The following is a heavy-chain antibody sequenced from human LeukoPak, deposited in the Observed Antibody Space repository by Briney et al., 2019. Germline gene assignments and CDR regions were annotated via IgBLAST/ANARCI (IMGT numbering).Heavy chain of an antibody. D-gene: IGHD3-10*01. J-gene: IGHJ4*02. CDR2: ISISSNYI. V-gene: IGHV3-21*01. CDR1: GFTFSRYS. CDR3: ARARGVLGVSDY. Sequence: PGGSLRLSCAAPGFTFSRYSMNWLRQAPGKELEWVSSISISSNYIYYPDSLKVRFTISRDNAKNSVYLQMNSLRAEDTAVYYCARARGVLGVSDYWGQGTLVTVSS.